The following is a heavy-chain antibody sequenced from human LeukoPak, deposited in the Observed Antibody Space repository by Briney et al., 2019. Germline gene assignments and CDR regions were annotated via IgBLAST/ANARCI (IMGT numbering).Heavy chain of an antibody. CDR3: ATQILLCHYY. Sequence: SETLSLTCNVSGDSISSSSYYWDWIRQTPGKGLEWIGSILYSGSTSYNPSLKSRLTISVDTSKNQFSLRLSSVTAADTAVYYCATQILLCHYYWGQGTLVTVSS. J-gene: IGHJ4*02. D-gene: IGHD2-15*01. CDR2: ILYSGST. CDR1: GDSISSSSYY. V-gene: IGHV4-39*01.